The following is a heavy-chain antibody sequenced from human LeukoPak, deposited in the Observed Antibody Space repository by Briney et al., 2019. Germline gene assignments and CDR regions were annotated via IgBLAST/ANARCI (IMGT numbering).Heavy chain of an antibody. CDR1: GYPFSAYY. V-gene: IGHV1-2*06. Sequence: ASVKVSCKXSGYPFSAYYIHWVRQTPGQGLEWMGRINPNGGGANYAQKFQDRVTMTRDTSISIAYMELSRLKSDDTAVYYCVRVQDGSNLNHFDPWGQGTLVTVSS. CDR2: INPNGGGA. J-gene: IGHJ5*02. CDR3: VRVQDGSNLNHFDP. D-gene: IGHD3-10*01.